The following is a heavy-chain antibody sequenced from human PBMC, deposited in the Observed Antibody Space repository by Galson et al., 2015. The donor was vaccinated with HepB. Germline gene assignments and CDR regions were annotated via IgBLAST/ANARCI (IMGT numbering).Heavy chain of an antibody. CDR3: ARVGDSSGYYYGPAGYFDY. D-gene: IGHD3-22*01. V-gene: IGHV3-21*01. J-gene: IGHJ4*02. Sequence: SLRLSCAASGFTFSSYSMNWVRQAPGKGLEWVSSISSSSSYIYYADSVKGRFTISRDNAKNSLYLQMNSLRAEDTAVYYCARVGDSSGYYYGPAGYFDYWGQGTLVTVSS. CDR2: ISSSSSYI. CDR1: GFTFSSYS.